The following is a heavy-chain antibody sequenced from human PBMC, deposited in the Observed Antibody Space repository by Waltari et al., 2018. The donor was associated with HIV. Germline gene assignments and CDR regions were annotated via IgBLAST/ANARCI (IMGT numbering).Heavy chain of an antibody. CDR1: GFTFNPYA. Sequence: QVQLVESGGGVVQPGRSLRLSCAASGFTFNPYAMHWVRQAPGKGAEWVAVISWDGSNKHYADSVKGRCTISRDNSRNSLYLQMSSLRAEDTAVYYCGREGDYYDSSPFDYWGQGTLVTVSS. CDR3: GREGDYYDSSPFDY. V-gene: IGHV3-30-3*01. J-gene: IGHJ4*02. D-gene: IGHD3-22*01. CDR2: ISWDGSNK.